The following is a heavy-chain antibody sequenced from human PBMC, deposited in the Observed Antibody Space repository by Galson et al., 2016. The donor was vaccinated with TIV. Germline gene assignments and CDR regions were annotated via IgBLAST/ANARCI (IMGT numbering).Heavy chain of an antibody. CDR2: ISWSSDSI. CDR3: AKSDTIFGVVIGYDAFDV. D-gene: IGHD3-3*01. V-gene: IGHV3-9*01. Sequence: LRLSCAASGFTFDDYAMYWVRQAPGKGLEWVSGISWSSDSIGYADSVKGRFTISRDNGKNSLYLEMNSLREEDTAFYYCAKSDTIFGVVIGYDAFDVWGQGTLVTVSS. CDR1: GFTFDDYA. J-gene: IGHJ3*01.